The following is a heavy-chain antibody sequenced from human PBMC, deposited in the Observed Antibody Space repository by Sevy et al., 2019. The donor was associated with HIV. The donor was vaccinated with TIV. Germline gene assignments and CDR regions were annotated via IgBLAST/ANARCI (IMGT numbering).Heavy chain of an antibody. CDR1: GFTFSSYA. CDR2: ISYDGSNK. CDR3: ASELTHSSSWDNFDY. V-gene: IGHV3-30-3*01. J-gene: IGHJ4*02. D-gene: IGHD6-13*01. Sequence: GGSLRLSCAASGFTFSSYAMHWVRQAPGKGLEWVAVISYDGSNKYYADSVKGRFTISRDNSKNTLYLQMNSLRAEDTAVYYCASELTHSSSWDNFDYWGQGTPVTVSS.